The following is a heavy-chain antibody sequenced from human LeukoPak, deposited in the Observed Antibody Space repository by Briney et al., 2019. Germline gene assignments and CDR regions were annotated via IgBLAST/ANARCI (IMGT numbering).Heavy chain of an antibody. CDR2: ISGSGGST. V-gene: IGHV3-23*01. D-gene: IGHD4-17*01. Sequence: GGSLRLSCAASGFTFSTYAMSWVRQAPGKGLEWVSAISGSGGSTYYADSVKGRFTISRDNSKNTLYLQMNSLRAEDTAVYYCAKGPTAHDAFDIWGQGTMVTVSS. CDR1: GFTFSTYA. J-gene: IGHJ3*02. CDR3: AKGPTAHDAFDI.